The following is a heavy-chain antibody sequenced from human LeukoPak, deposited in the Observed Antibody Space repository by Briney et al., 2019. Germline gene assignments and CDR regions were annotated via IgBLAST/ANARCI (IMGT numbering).Heavy chain of an antibody. D-gene: IGHD3-9*01. CDR2: INHSGST. CDR1: GGSFSGYY. Sequence: PSETLSLTCAVYGGSFSGYYWSWIRQPPGKGLEWIGEINHSGSTNYNPSLKSRVTISVDTSKNQFSLKLSSVTAADTAVYYCAVTDYDILTGYPYWGQGTLVTVSS. J-gene: IGHJ4*02. CDR3: AVTDYDILTGYPY. V-gene: IGHV4-34*01.